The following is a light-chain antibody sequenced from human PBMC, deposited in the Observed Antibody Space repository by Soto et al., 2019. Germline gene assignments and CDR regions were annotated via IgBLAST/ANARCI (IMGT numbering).Light chain of an antibody. CDR3: QQYGSSIT. CDR2: AAS. CDR1: QSVSNNY. V-gene: IGKV3-20*01. J-gene: IGKJ5*01. Sequence: EIVLTQSPDILSLSPGERATLSCRASQSVSNNYLAWYQQKPGQAPRLLIYAASSRATGIPDRFSGSGSGTDFTLTINRLEPEDFAVYYCQQYGSSITFGQGTRLEIK.